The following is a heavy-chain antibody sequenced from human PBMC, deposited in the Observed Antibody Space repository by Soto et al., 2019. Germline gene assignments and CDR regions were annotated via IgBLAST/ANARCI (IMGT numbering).Heavy chain of an antibody. CDR2: IAYDGRNK. D-gene: IGHD1-1*01. Sequence: PGGFLRLSCAASGFTFSSYAMHWVRQAPGKGLEWVAVIAYDGRNKYYADSVKGRFTISRDNSKNTLYLQMNSLRIEDTAVYYCARELERVFDYWGQGTLVTVSS. CDR1: GFTFSSYA. CDR3: ARELERVFDY. V-gene: IGHV3-30*04. J-gene: IGHJ4*02.